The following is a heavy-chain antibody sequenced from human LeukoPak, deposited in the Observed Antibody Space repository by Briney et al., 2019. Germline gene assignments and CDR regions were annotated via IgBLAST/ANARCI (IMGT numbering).Heavy chain of an antibody. CDR3: ARDRIQQNYYYYGMDV. J-gene: IGHJ6*02. CDR2: IYYSGST. CDR1: GGSISSGDYY. Sequence: SQTLSLTCTVSGGSISSGDYYWSWIRQPPGKGLEWIGYIYYSGSTNYNPSLKSRVTISVDTSKNQFSLKLSSVTAADTAVYYCARDRIQQNYYYYGMDVWGQGTTVTVSS. D-gene: IGHD5-18*01. V-gene: IGHV4-61*08.